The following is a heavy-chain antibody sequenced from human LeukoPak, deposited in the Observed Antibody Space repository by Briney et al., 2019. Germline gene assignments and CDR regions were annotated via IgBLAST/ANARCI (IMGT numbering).Heavy chain of an antibody. V-gene: IGHV4-59*12. CDR3: ARWGLVKYCSGGSCHDY. Sequence: SETLSLTCTVSGGSISSYYWSWIRQPPGKGLEWIGYIYYSGSTNYNPSLKSRVTISVDTSKNQFSLKLSSVTAADTAVYYCARWGLVKYCSGGSCHDYWGQGTLVTVSS. J-gene: IGHJ4*02. CDR1: GGSISSYY. CDR2: IYYSGST. D-gene: IGHD2-15*01.